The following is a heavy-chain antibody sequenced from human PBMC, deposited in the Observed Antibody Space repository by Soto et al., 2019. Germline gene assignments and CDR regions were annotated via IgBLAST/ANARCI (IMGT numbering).Heavy chain of an antibody. J-gene: IGHJ6*02. CDR3: ARDGREASGMDV. CDR2: IYYRGST. V-gene: IGHV4-59*11. Sequence: ETLSLTCTVSGGSISSHYWSWVRQAPGKGLKWIGHIYYRGSTTYNPSLRSRSTISVDTSNNQFSLKLNSVTTADTAVYYCARDGREASGMDVWGQGTKVTVSS. D-gene: IGHD1-26*01. CDR1: GGSISSHY.